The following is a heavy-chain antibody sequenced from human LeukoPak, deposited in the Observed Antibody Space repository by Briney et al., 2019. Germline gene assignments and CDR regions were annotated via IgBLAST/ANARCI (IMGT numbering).Heavy chain of an antibody. CDR2: IYYSGST. CDR1: GGSISSYY. D-gene: IGHD2-15*01. V-gene: IGHV4-59*01. Sequence: SETLSLTCTVSGGSISSYYWSWIRQPPGKGLEWIGYIYYSGSTNYNPSLKSRVTISVDTSKNQFSLKLSSVTAADTAVYYCARDRGYYGRSNCYMVFDYWGQGTLVTVSS. CDR3: ARDRGYYGRSNCYMVFDY. J-gene: IGHJ4*02.